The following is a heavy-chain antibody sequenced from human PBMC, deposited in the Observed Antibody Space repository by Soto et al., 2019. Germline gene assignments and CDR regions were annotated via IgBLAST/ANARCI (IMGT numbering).Heavy chain of an antibody. Sequence: PGGSLRLSCAASGFTFSSYSMNWVRQAPGKGLEWVSYISSSSSTIYYADSVKGRFTISRDNAKNSLYLQMNSLRDEDTAVYYCAREPRFLEWFSLNWFAPWGQGTLVPVSS. D-gene: IGHD3-3*01. CDR3: AREPRFLEWFSLNWFAP. J-gene: IGHJ5*02. CDR2: ISSSSSTI. CDR1: GFTFSSYS. V-gene: IGHV3-48*02.